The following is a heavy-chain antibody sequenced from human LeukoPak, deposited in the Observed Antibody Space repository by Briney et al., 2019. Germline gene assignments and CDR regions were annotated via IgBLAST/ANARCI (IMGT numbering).Heavy chain of an antibody. D-gene: IGHD1-26*01. CDR2: INPAGSQE. CDR1: GLTLSSSW. V-gene: IGHV3-7*01. J-gene: IGHJ5*02. CDR3: ARYSGSFPGWLDP. Sequence: GGSLRLSCAASGLTLSSSWMNWVRQAPGKGLEWVANINPAGSQEDYVDSVKGRFTISRDNAKNSVFLQMNSLRAEDTAVYYCARYSGSFPGWLDPWGQGTLVTVSS.